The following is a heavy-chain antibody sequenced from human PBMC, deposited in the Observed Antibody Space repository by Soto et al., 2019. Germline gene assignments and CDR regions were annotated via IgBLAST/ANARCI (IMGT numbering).Heavy chain of an antibody. CDR3: ARNSTVDCSNTNCQLGGNYYYGIDV. V-gene: IGHV5-10-1*01. CDR1: GYSFTSYW. D-gene: IGHD2-2*01. Sequence: GESLKISCKGSGYSFTSYWISWVRQMLGKGLEWMGRIDPSDSYTNYSPSFQGHVTISADKSVSTAYLQWNKLKASETTMYYCARNSTVDCSNTNCQLGGNYYYGIDVSGPRNTVTGS. CDR2: IDPSDSYT. J-gene: IGHJ6*02.